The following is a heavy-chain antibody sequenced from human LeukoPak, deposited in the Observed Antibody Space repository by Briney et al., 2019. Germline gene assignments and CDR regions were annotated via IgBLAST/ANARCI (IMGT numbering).Heavy chain of an antibody. V-gene: IGHV4-59*01. Sequence: SETLFLTCTVSGGSISSYYWSWIRQPPGKGLEWIGFISYSGSTNYNPSLKSRVTISVDTSKNQFSLKLSSVTAADTAVYYCAREAVAGGSGSNYYYYGMDVWGQGTTVTVSS. CDR2: ISYSGST. J-gene: IGHJ6*02. D-gene: IGHD3-10*01. CDR3: AREAVAGGSGSNYYYYGMDV. CDR1: GGSISSYY.